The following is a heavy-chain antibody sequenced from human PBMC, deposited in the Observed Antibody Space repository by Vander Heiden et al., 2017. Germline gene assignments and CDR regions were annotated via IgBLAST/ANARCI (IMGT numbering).Heavy chain of an antibody. Sequence: QVHLQESAPGQVKPSQTLSPNCSVSGDSISSGAYYWSGIRQHPGRGVGWVGYSGCGGSTYYDPSLKSRVTISRDTSKNQFSLNMSSVTAADTAVYYCARASFWSGYYKPADDWGKGTLVTVSP. CDR1: GDSISSGAYY. V-gene: IGHV4-31*03. CDR2: SGCGGST. D-gene: IGHD3-3*01. CDR3: ARASFWSGYYKPADD. J-gene: IGHJ4*02.